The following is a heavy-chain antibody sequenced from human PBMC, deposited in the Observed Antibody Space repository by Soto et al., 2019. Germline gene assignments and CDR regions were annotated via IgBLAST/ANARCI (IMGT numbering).Heavy chain of an antibody. CDR3: ARSGWFGELSPGARRGWFDP. Sequence: QVQLVQSGAEVKKPGASVKVSCKASGYTFTSYGISWVRQAPGQGLEWMGWISAYNGNTNYAQKLQGRVTMTTDTSTSTAYMALRSLRSDDTAVYYCARSGWFGELSPGARRGWFDPWGQGTLVTVSS. CDR1: GYTFTSYG. V-gene: IGHV1-18*01. D-gene: IGHD3-10*01. CDR2: ISAYNGNT. J-gene: IGHJ5*02.